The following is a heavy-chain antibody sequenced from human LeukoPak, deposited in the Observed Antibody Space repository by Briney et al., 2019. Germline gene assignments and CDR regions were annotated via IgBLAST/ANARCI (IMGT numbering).Heavy chain of an antibody. CDR1: GMSFSDFY. Sequence: PGGSLRLSCAASGMSFSDFYMSWMRQAPGKGLEWISFISSNGNIIHYADSAKGRLTISRDNAKNSLYLHMDSLRVEDTATYYCASGGRAYNFWGPGTAVTVSS. D-gene: IGHD1-14*01. J-gene: IGHJ4*02. CDR2: ISSNGNII. CDR3: ASGGRAYNF. V-gene: IGHV3-11*01.